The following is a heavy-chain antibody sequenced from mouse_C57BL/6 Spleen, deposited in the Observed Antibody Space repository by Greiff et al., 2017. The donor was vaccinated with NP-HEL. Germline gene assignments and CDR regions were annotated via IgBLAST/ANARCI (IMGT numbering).Heavy chain of an antibody. CDR3: ARHEEVGSSLYYFDY. CDR2: FYPGSGSI. D-gene: IGHD1-1*01. J-gene: IGHJ2*01. Sequence: QVQLQQSGAELVKPGASVKLSCKASGYTFTEYTIHWVKQRSGQGLEWIGWFYPGSGSIKYNEKFKDNATLTADKSSSTVYMELSRLTSEDSAVYVCARHEEVGSSLYYFDYWGQGTTLTVSS. CDR1: GYTFTEYT. V-gene: IGHV1-62-2*01.